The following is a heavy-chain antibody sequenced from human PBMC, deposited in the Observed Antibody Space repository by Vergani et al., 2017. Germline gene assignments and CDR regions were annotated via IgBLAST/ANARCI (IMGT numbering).Heavy chain of an antibody. CDR1: GLPVSGFAFNTYA. D-gene: IGHD3-16*01. CDR3: AQCADRGPRFPVY. J-gene: IGHJ4*02. Sequence: RLVQSGGGLAHPGGSLRLSCAASGLPVSGFAFNTYALISVRQAPGKGLEWVSGISATGDDNTYYADSVKGRFTISSDNSKSTLFLQMNGLTSEDTAIYYCAQCADRGPRFPVYWGQGALVAVSS. V-gene: IGHV3-23*04. CDR2: ISATGDDNT.